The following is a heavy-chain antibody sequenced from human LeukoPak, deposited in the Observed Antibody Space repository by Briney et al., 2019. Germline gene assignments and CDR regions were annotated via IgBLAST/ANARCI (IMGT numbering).Heavy chain of an antibody. V-gene: IGHV1-2*02. D-gene: IGHD3-3*01. Sequence: ASVKVSCKASGYTFTGYYMHWVRQAPGQGLEWMGWINPNSGGTNYAQKFQGRVTMTRDTSISTAYMELSRLRSDDTAVYYCARAVGYDFWSGYYEYNWFAPWGRGTLVTVSS. CDR2: INPNSGGT. CDR1: GYTFTGYY. J-gene: IGHJ5*02. CDR3: ARAVGYDFWSGYYEYNWFAP.